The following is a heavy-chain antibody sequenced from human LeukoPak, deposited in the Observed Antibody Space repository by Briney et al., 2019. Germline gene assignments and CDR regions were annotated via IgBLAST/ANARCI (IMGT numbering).Heavy chain of an antibody. D-gene: IGHD5-18*01. CDR3: ARVRWVTAMVTGPYFDY. J-gene: IGHJ4*02. V-gene: IGHV4-59*01. CDR1: GGSISSYY. Sequence: SETLSLTCTVSGGSISSYYWSWNRQPPGKGLEWIGYIYYSGSTNYNPSLKSRVTISVDTSKNQFSLKLSSVTAADTAAYYCARVRWVTAMVTGPYFDYWGQGTLVTVSS. CDR2: IYYSGST.